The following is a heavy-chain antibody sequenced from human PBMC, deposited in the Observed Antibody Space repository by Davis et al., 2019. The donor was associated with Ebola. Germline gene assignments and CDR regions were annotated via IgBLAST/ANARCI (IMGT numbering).Heavy chain of an antibody. CDR2: ISSSSSYI. CDR1: GFTFSSYS. D-gene: IGHD1-26*01. CDR3: ARDMRLEGAVDY. J-gene: IGHJ4*02. Sequence: GESLKISCAASGFTFSSYSMNWVRQAPGKGLEWVSSISSSSSYIYYADSVKRRFTISRDNAKNSLYLQMNSLRAEDTAVYYCARDMRLEGAVDYWGQGTLVTVSS. V-gene: IGHV3-21*01.